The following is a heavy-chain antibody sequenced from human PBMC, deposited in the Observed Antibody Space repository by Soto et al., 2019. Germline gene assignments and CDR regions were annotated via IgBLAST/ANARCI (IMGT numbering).Heavy chain of an antibody. D-gene: IGHD3-3*01. J-gene: IGHJ4*02. Sequence: SGPTLVKPTQTLTLTCTFSGFSLSTSGVGVGWIRQPPGKALEWLALIYWDDDKRYSPSLKSRLTITKDTSKNQVVLTMTNMDPVDTATYYCAHSFCITDFWSGYYPVGYFDYWGQGTLVTVSS. CDR3: AHSFCITDFWSGYYPVGYFDY. CDR1: GFSLSTSGVG. V-gene: IGHV2-5*02. CDR2: IYWDDDK.